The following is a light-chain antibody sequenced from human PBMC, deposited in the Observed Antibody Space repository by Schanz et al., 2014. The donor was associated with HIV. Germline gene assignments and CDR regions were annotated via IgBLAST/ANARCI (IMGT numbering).Light chain of an antibody. CDR1: QSVSSSY. CDR2: GAS. V-gene: IGKV3-20*01. J-gene: IGKJ4*01. CDR3: QQYGTSPLT. Sequence: EIVLTQSPATLSLSPGERATLSCRASQSVSSSYLAWYQQKPGQAPRLLIYGASSRATGIPDRFRGSGSGTDFTLTISRLEPEDFAVYYCQQYGTSPLTFGGGTKVEI.